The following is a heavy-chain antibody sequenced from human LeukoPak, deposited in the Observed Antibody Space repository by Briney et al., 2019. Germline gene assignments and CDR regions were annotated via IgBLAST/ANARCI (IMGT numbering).Heavy chain of an antibody. Sequence: ASVKVSCTASGYTFTGYYMHWVRQAPGQGLEWMGWINPNSGGTNYAQKFQGRVTMTRDTSISTAYMELSRLRSDDTAVYYCARVSYCSGGSCLGFDPWGQGTLVTVSS. V-gene: IGHV1-2*02. D-gene: IGHD2-15*01. CDR3: ARVSYCSGGSCLGFDP. J-gene: IGHJ5*02. CDR1: GYTFTGYY. CDR2: INPNSGGT.